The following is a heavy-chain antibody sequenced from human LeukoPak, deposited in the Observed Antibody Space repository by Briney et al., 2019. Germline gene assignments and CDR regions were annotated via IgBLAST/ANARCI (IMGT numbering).Heavy chain of an antibody. Sequence: GASVKVSCKASGYTFTSYGISLVRQAPGQGLEWMGWISAYNGNTNYAQKLQGRVTMTTDTSTSTAYMELRSLRSDDTAVYYCARGRRSNYAHRTWFDPWGQGTLVTVSS. J-gene: IGHJ5*02. D-gene: IGHD4-4*01. CDR2: ISAYNGNT. CDR3: ARGRRSNYAHRTWFDP. V-gene: IGHV1-18*01. CDR1: GYTFTSYG.